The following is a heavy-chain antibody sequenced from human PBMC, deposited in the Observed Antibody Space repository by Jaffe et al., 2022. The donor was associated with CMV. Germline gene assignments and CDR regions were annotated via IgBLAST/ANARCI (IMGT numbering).Heavy chain of an antibody. J-gene: IGHJ4*02. Sequence: QLQLQESGPGLVKPSETLSLTCTVSGGSISSSSYYWGWIRQPPGKGLEWIGSIYYSGSTYYNPSLKSRVTISVDTSKNQFSLKLSSVTAADTAVYYCASPDYSSGWSINTFDYWGQGTLVTVSS. D-gene: IGHD6-19*01. CDR3: ASPDYSSGWSINTFDY. CDR1: GGSISSSSYY. CDR2: IYYSGST. V-gene: IGHV4-39*01.